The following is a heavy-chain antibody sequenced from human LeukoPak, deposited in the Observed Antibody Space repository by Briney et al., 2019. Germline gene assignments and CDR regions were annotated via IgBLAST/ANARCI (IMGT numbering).Heavy chain of an antibody. CDR2: IYHSGST. J-gene: IGHJ5*02. Sequence: PSETLSLTCTVSGGSISSGGYYWRWIRQPPGKGLEWIGYIYHSGSTYYNPSLKSRVTISVDRSKNQFSLKLSSVTAADTAVYYCAREEGYYRNWFDPWGQGTLVTVSS. CDR1: GGSISSGGYY. D-gene: IGHD1-26*01. CDR3: AREEGYYRNWFDP. V-gene: IGHV4-30-2*01.